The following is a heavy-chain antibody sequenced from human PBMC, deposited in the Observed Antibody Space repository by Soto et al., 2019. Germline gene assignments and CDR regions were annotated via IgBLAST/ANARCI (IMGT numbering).Heavy chain of an antibody. CDR3: ARDLNIVVVPAAIPHYYYGMDV. D-gene: IGHD2-2*02. J-gene: IGHJ6*02. V-gene: IGHV1-69*06. Sequence: QVQLVQVGAEVKKPGSSVKGSCKASGGTFSSYAISWGRQAPGQGLEWVGGIIPIFCTANYAQKFQGRVTITADKSTSTAYMELSSLRSEDTAVYYCARDLNIVVVPAAIPHYYYGMDVWGQGTTVTVSS. CDR2: IIPIFCTA. CDR1: GGTFSSYA.